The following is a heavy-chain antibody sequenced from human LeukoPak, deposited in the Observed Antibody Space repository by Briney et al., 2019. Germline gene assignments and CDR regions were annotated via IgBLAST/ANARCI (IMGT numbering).Heavy chain of an antibody. CDR3: AKTPGVYCSGGSCYVDY. Sequence: GGSLRLSCAASGFTFSTYGMSWVRQAPGKGLEWVSGISGSGSSTYYADSVKGRFTVSRDNSKNTLYLQMNSLRAEDTAIYYCAKTPGVYCSGGSCYVDYWGQGTLVTVSS. CDR2: ISGSGSST. J-gene: IGHJ4*02. V-gene: IGHV3-23*01. CDR1: GFTFSTYG. D-gene: IGHD2-15*01.